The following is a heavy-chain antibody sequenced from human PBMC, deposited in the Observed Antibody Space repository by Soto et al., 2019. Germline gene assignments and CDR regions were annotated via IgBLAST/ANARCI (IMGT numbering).Heavy chain of an antibody. D-gene: IGHD1-26*01. V-gene: IGHV3-23*01. J-gene: IGHJ6*02. Sequence: PGGSLRLSCAASGFTFSSYAMSWVRQAPGKGLEWVLAISGSGGSTYYADSVKGRFTISRDNSKNTLYLQMNSLRAEDTAVYYCAKARGIVGATNNYGYYGMDVWGQGTTVTVSS. CDR1: GFTFSSYA. CDR2: ISGSGGST. CDR3: AKARGIVGATNNYGYYGMDV.